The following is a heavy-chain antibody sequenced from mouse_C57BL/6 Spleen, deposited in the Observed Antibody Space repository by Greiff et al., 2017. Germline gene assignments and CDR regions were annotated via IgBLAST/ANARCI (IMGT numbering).Heavy chain of an antibody. J-gene: IGHJ4*01. D-gene: IGHD1-1*01. Sequence: QVQLKQSGAELMKPGASVKLSCKATGYTFTGYWIEWVKQRPGHGLEWIGEILPGSGSTNYNEKFKGKATFTADTSSNTAYMQLSSLTTEDSAIYYCATSNGDYGYYAMGDWGQGTTVTVS. CDR2: ILPGSGST. CDR3: ATSNGDYGYYAMGD. CDR1: GYTFTGYW. V-gene: IGHV1-9*01.